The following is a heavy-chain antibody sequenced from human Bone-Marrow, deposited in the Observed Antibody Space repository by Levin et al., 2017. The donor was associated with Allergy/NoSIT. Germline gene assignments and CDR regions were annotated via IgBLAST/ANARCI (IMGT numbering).Heavy chain of an antibody. CDR1: GGSVSSGSHY. D-gene: IGHD6-6*01. J-gene: IGHJ4*02. Sequence: SSETLSLTCTVSGGSVSSGSHYWSWIRQSPGKGLEWIGYIYHSASSFYNPSLKSRVTISVGTSSNQFSLRLRSVTAADTAIYYCATWKSISYRFYFDNWGQGTLVTVSS. CDR3: ATWKSISYRFYFDN. V-gene: IGHV4-61*01. CDR2: IYHSASS.